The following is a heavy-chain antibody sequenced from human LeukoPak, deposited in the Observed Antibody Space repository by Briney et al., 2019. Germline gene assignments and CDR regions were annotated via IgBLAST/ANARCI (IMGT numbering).Heavy chain of an antibody. CDR2: IGGSGGST. J-gene: IGHJ4*02. Sequence: PGGSLRLSCAASGFTFSSYAMSWVRQAPGKGLEWVSAIGGSGGSTYYADSVKGRFTISGDNSKNTLYLQMNSLRAEDTAVYYCAKGPEDIVVVPAAFFDYWGQGTLVTVSS. CDR3: AKGPEDIVVVPAAFFDY. D-gene: IGHD2-2*01. CDR1: GFTFSSYA. V-gene: IGHV3-23*01.